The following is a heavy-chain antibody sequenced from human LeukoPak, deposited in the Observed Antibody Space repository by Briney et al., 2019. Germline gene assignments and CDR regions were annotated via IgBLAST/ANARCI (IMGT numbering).Heavy chain of an antibody. Sequence: PGGSLRLSCAASGFTFSSYAMNWVRQAPGKGLEWVSGISGGGTSTYYADSVKGRFTISRDNSKNTLYLQMNSLRAEDTAVYYCAKPAGWYYDSSGYFNYWGQGILVTVSS. J-gene: IGHJ4*02. CDR2: ISGGGTST. D-gene: IGHD3-22*01. CDR1: GFTFSSYA. CDR3: AKPAGWYYDSSGYFNY. V-gene: IGHV3-23*01.